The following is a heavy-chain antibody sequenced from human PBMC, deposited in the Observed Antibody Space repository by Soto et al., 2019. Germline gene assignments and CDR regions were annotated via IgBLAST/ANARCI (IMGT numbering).Heavy chain of an antibody. D-gene: IGHD2-15*01. Sequence: QVQLVESGGGAVQPGRSLRLSCGASGFTFSNNGIHWVRQAPGKGLEWVAVISSDGINKYYADSVKGRSTISRDNSKNTLFLQMTGLRVEDNAVYYCAMDLYGGSSRFDSWGQGTLVTVSS. J-gene: IGHJ4*02. CDR2: ISSDGINK. CDR3: AMDLYGGSSRFDS. CDR1: GFTFSNNG. V-gene: IGHV3-30*03.